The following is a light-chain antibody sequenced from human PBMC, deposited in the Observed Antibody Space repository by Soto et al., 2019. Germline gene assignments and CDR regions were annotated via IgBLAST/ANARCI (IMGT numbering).Light chain of an antibody. J-gene: IGKJ4*01. CDR2: DAS. Sequence: DIQMTQSPSTLSASVGDRVTITCRASQSISSWLAWYQQKPGKAPKLLIYDASNLQSGVPSRFSGSGSGTEFTLTIGTLQPDDFATYYCQLYSSFPLTFGGGTKVEIK. V-gene: IGKV1-5*01. CDR1: QSISSW. CDR3: QLYSSFPLT.